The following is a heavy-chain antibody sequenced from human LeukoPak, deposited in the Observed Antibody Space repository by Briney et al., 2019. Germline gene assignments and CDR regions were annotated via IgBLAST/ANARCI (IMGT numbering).Heavy chain of an antibody. D-gene: IGHD3-10*01. V-gene: IGHV4-39*01. CDR1: GGSISSSSYY. J-gene: IGHJ4*02. Sequence: SETLSLTCTVSGGSISSSSYYWGWIRQPPGKGLEWIGTIYYSGSTYYNPSLKSRVTISVDTSKNQFSLKLRSVTATDTAVYYCAKSLYNYKSGSYLRPFDSWGQGTLVTVSS. CDR3: AKSLYNYKSGSYLRPFDS. CDR2: IYYSGST.